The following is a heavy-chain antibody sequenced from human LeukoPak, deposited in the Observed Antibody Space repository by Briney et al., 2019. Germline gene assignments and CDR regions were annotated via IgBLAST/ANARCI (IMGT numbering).Heavy chain of an antibody. D-gene: IGHD3-10*01. CDR3: VKDGWYYYASGSYYNGDA. CDR1: GFTFSSYA. CDR2: ISDNGGRT. Sequence: PGGSLRLSCSAPGFTFSSYAMHWVRQAPGKGPKYVSSISDNGGRTYYADSVKGRFTTSRDNSRDNTKNMLYLQMSSLKLEDTAVYYCVKDGWYYYASGSYYNGDAWGQGTLVTVSS. V-gene: IGHV3-64D*06. J-gene: IGHJ5*02.